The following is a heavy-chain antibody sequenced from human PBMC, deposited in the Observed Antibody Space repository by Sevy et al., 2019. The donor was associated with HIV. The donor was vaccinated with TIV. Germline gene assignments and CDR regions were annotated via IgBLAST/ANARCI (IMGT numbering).Heavy chain of an antibody. Sequence: GGSLRLSCAASGFTFSSYEMSWVRQAPGKGLEWVSYISNSGTTIYYSDSVKGRFTISRDNARNSLYLQMNSLRAEDTAMYYRARDLPPSATTVAHFDCWGQGTLVTVSS. D-gene: IGHD4-17*01. CDR3: ARDLPPSATTVAHFDC. V-gene: IGHV3-48*03. J-gene: IGHJ4*02. CDR2: ISNSGTTI. CDR1: GFTFSSYE.